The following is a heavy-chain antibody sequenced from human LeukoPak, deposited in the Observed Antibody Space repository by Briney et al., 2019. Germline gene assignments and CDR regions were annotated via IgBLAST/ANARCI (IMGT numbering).Heavy chain of an antibody. V-gene: IGHV3-9*03. Sequence: GRSLRLSCAASVFTFDDYAMHWVRQAPGKGLEWVSVISWNSGTIGYADSVKGRFTISRDNAKNSLYLQMNSLRAEDMALYYCAKGVDTAMVTPFDYWGQGTLVTVSS. D-gene: IGHD5-18*01. CDR3: AKGVDTAMVTPFDY. CDR1: VFTFDDYA. J-gene: IGHJ4*02. CDR2: ISWNSGTI.